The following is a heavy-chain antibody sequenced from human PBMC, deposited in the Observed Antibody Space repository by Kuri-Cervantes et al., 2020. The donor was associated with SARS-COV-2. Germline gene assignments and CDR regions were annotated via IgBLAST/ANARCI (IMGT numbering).Heavy chain of an antibody. CDR2: INPNSGGT. J-gene: IGHJ3*02. Sequence: GSVKVSCEASGYTFTGYYMHWVRQASGQGLEWVGWINPNSGGTNYAQKFQGWDTMTRDTSISTVYMELSRLRSDDTAVYYCARSTAFRRLVVISQGGAFDIWGQGTMVTVSS. CDR1: GYTFTGYY. CDR3: ARSTAFRRLVVISQGGAFDI. V-gene: IGHV1-2*04. D-gene: IGHD3-22*01.